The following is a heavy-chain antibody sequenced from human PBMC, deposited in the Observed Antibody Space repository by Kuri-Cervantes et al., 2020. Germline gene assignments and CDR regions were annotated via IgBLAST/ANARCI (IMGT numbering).Heavy chain of an antibody. Sequence: LRLSCTVSGGSISSYYWSWIRQPPGKGLEWIGYIYYSGSTNYNPSLKSRVTISVDTSKNQFSLKLSSVTAADTAVYYCARDWGSGWERGAFDYWGQGTLVTVSS. V-gene: IGHV4-59*13. CDR3: ARDWGSGWERGAFDY. J-gene: IGHJ4*02. CDR2: IYYSGST. D-gene: IGHD6-19*01. CDR1: GGSISSYY.